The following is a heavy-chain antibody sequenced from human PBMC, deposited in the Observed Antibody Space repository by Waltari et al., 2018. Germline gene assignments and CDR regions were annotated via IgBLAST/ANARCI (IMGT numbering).Heavy chain of an antibody. D-gene: IGHD6-19*01. CDR2: INSDGSST. CDR1: GFTFSRYW. Sequence: EEQLVESGGGIAQPGESLRLSCAASGFTFSRYWMAWVRQAPGKGLVWVSRINSDGSSTTYADSVKGRFTISRDNAKNTLYVQMNRLRAEDTAVYYCARVATKTYSSPVPGRPYYYGMDVWGQGTTVTVSS. CDR3: ARVATKTYSSPVPGRPYYYGMDV. J-gene: IGHJ6*02. V-gene: IGHV3-74*01.